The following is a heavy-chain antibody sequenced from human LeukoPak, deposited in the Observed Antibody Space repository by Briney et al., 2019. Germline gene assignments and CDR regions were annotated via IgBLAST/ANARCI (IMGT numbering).Heavy chain of an antibody. CDR3: AKYNDYDFDY. CDR2: INQDGSQT. J-gene: IGHJ4*02. Sequence: GGSLRLSCAASGFTFRSNWMSWVLQAPGKGLEWVAKINQDGSQTKYVDSMKGRFTISRDSAKNSLHLQMNSLRADDTAVYYCAKYNDYDFDYWGQGTLVTVSP. D-gene: IGHD4-17*01. CDR1: GFTFRSNW. V-gene: IGHV3-7*01.